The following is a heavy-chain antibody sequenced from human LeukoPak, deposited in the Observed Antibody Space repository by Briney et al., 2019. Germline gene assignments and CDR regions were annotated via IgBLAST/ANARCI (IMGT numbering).Heavy chain of an antibody. CDR1: GGSIGSSSYY. V-gene: IGHV4-39*01. D-gene: IGHD5-24*01. CDR3: ASNGLEMATIR. J-gene: IGHJ4*02. CDR2: IYYSGTT. Sequence: SETLSLTCTVSGGSIGSSSYYWGWIRQPPGKGLEWIGIIYYSGTTYYNPSLKSRVTISVDTSKNQFSLKLSSVTAADTAVYYCASNGLEMATIRWGQGTLVTVSS.